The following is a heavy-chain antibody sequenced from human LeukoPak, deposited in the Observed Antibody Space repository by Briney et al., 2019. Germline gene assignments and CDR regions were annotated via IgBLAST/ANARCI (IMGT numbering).Heavy chain of an antibody. CDR2: IDQGGSDK. V-gene: IGHV3-7*01. D-gene: IGHD1-14*01. J-gene: IGHJ4*02. Sequence: RGSLPLSCAASGFTFSGHWMSWVRQAPGKGLEWVANIDQGGSDKYYVDSVKGRFTISRDNANNLLYLQMNSLRGEDTAVYYCTRDRSRAEDDWGQGTLVTVCS. CDR3: TRDRSRAEDD. CDR1: GFTFSGHW.